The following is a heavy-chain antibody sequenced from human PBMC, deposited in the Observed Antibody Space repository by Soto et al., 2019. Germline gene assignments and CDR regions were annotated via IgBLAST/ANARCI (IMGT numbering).Heavy chain of an antibody. Sequence: PSETLSLTCTVSGGSISSYYWSWIRQPPEKGLEWIGYIYYSGSTNYNPSLKSRVTISVDTSKNQFSLKLSSVTAADTAVYYCARDAYYDILSGYPLPYYYGMDVWGQGTTVTVSS. J-gene: IGHJ6*02. CDR3: ARDAYYDILSGYPLPYYYGMDV. V-gene: IGHV4-59*01. CDR1: GGSISSYY. CDR2: IYYSGST. D-gene: IGHD3-9*01.